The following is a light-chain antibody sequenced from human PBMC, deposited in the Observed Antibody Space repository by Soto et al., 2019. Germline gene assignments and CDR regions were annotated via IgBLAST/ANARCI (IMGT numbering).Light chain of an antibody. V-gene: IGKV1-9*01. CDR3: QHHQSYPLT. CDR1: QGISSF. CDR2: AAS. Sequence: DIQLTQSPSFLSASVGDRVTITCRASQGISSFVAWYQQKPRKAPKLLIYAASTLQSGVPSRFSGSVSGTEFALTVRSLQPEDFATYDTQHHQSYPLTFGPGTKVDIK. J-gene: IGKJ3*01.